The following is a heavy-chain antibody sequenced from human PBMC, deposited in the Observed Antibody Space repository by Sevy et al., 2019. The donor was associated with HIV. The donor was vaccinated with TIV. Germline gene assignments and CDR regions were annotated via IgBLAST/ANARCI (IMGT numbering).Heavy chain of an antibody. CDR2: IYPGDSDT. CDR1: GYSFTSYW. J-gene: IGHJ3*02. V-gene: IGHV5-51*01. Sequence: GESLKISCKGSGYSFTSYWIGWVRQMPGKGLEWMGIIYPGDSDTRYSPSFQGQVTISADKSISTGYLQWSSLKASDTGMYYCARLPTESHDAFDIWGQGTMVTVSS. CDR3: ARLPTESHDAFDI.